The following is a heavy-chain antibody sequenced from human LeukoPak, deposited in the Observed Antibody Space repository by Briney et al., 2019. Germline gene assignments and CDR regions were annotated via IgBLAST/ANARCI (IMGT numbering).Heavy chain of an antibody. Sequence: PSETLSLTCTVSGGSISSYYWNWIRQPPGKGLEWIGYIYHSGSTNYNPSLKSRVTISVDTSKNQFSLKLSSVTAADTAVYYCARSQGIYYDSSGYSAFDIWGQGTMVTVSS. J-gene: IGHJ3*02. CDR3: ARSQGIYYDSSGYSAFDI. CDR1: GGSISSYY. V-gene: IGHV4-59*01. D-gene: IGHD3-22*01. CDR2: IYHSGST.